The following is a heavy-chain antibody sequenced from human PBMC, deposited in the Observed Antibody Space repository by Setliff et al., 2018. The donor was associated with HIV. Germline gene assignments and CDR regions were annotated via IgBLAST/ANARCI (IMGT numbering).Heavy chain of an antibody. D-gene: IGHD5-18*01. CDR1: GGTFINYV. J-gene: IGHJ4*02. CDR3: ARVSGYSYGWAIDY. Sequence: SVKVSCKASGGTFINYVISWVRQAPGQGLEWVGGIMPIIGSADYAQRFQGRVTISADDSTSTVYMEVNNLGFEDTAAYYCARVSGYSYGWAIDYWGQGTLVTVSS. CDR2: IMPIIGSA. V-gene: IGHV1-69*13.